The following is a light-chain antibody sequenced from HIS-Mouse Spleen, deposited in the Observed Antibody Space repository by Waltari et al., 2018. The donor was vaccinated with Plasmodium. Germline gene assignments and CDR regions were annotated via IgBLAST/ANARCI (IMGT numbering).Light chain of an antibody. J-gene: IGLJ3*02. CDR2: EDS. V-gene: IGLV3-10*01. CDR3: YSTDSSGNHRV. CDR1: ALPKKY. Sequence: SYELTQPPSVSVSPGKTARITCSGDALPKKYAYWYQQKSGQAPVLVIYEDSKRPAGIPERCSGSSSGTMATVTISGAQVEDEADYYCYSTDSSGNHRVFGGGTKLTVL.